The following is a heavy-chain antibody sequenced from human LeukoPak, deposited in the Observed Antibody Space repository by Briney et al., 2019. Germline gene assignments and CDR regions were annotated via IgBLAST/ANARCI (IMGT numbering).Heavy chain of an antibody. J-gene: IGHJ5*02. V-gene: IGHV4-4*02. CDR2: IYHSGST. Sequence: PSETLSLTCAVSGGSISSSNWWSWVRQPPGKGLEWIGEIYHSGSTNYNPSLKSRVTISVDKSKNQFSLKLSSVTAADTAVYYCASTKAYGKGGFDPWGQGTLVTVSS. CDR3: ASTKAYGKGGFDP. D-gene: IGHD4-17*01. CDR1: GGSISSSNW.